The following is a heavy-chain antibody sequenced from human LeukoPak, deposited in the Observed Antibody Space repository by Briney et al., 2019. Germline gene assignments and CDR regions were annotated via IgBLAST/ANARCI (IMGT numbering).Heavy chain of an antibody. V-gene: IGHV3-21*04. D-gene: IGHD4-11*01. CDR3: ARPHSADYRWAFDI. CDR2: ISSSSSYI. CDR1: GFTFSSYS. J-gene: IGHJ3*02. Sequence: GGSLRLSCAASGFTFSSYSMNWVRQAPGKGLEWVSSISSSSSYIYYADSVKGRFTISRDNSKNMVFLQMNNLSVEDTATYYCARPHSADYRWAFDIWGRGTVVTVSS.